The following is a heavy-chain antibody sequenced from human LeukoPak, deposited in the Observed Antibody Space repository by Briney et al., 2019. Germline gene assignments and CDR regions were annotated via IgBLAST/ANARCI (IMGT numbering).Heavy chain of an antibody. J-gene: IGHJ3*02. V-gene: IGHV3-74*01. D-gene: IGHD3-3*01. CDR2: VNSDARNT. CDR1: GFTFSSYW. Sequence: GGSLRLSCAASGFTFSSYWMYWVRQAPGKGLVWVSRVNSDARNTNYADSVQGRFTISRDNAKNTLYLQMNSLRVEDTAVYYCASGIGVGDSFDIWGQGTMVTVSS. CDR3: ASGIGVGDSFDI.